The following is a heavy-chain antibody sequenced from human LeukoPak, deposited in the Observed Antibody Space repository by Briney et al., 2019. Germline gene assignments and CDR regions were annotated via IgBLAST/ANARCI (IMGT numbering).Heavy chain of an antibody. CDR1: GYTFPNYY. J-gene: IGHJ4*02. D-gene: IGHD6-13*01. V-gene: IGHV1-46*01. CDR3: ARDLGDTSRFLWGNYFDH. Sequence: ASVKVSCKASGYTFPNYYIHWVRQAPGQGLEWMAIINPSTGGTHYAQRFQGRVTVTRDASTSTVYMELSSLRSEDTAVYYCARDLGDTSRFLWGNYFDHWGQGTLVTVSS. CDR2: INPSTGGT.